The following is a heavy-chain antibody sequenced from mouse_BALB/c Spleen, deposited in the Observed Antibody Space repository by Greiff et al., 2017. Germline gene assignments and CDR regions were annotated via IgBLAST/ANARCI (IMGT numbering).Heavy chain of an antibody. CDR2: IRSKSNNYAT. CDR1: GFTFNTYA. D-gene: IGHD2-3*01. J-gene: IGHJ4*01. Sequence: EVKLMESGGGLVQPKGSLKLSCAASGFTFNTYAMNWVRQAPGKGLEWVARIRSKSNNYATYYADSVKDRFTISRDDSQSMLYLQMNNLKTEDTAMYYCVRGDDGYAMDYWGQGTSVTVSS. V-gene: IGHV10-1*02. CDR3: VRGDDGYAMDY.